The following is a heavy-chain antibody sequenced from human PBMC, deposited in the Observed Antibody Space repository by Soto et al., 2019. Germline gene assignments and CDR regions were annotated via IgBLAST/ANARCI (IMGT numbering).Heavy chain of an antibody. D-gene: IGHD3-3*01. J-gene: IGHJ4*02. CDR3: ALRRGPAFDY. CDR1: GFTFSSYA. CDR2: FSGSGGNT. Sequence: VQLLESGGGLVQPGGSLRLSCAASGFTFSSYAMSWVRQAPGRGLEWVSAFSGSGGNTYYADSVKGRFTISRDNSKNTMYLQMNSLGAEDTAVYYCALRRGPAFDYWGQGTLVTVSS. V-gene: IGHV3-23*01.